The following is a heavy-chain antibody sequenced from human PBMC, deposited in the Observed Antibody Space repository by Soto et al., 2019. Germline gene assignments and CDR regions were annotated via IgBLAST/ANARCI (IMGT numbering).Heavy chain of an antibody. V-gene: IGHV4-30-4*01. CDR3: ARAVVVVAATKPGGYYYYGMDV. Sequence: QVQLQESGPGLVKPSQTLSLTCTVSGGSISSGDYYWSWIRQPPGKGLEWIGYIYYSGSTYYNPSLTSRVTISVDTSKNQFSLKLSSVTAADTAVYYCARAVVVVAATKPGGYYYYGMDVWGQGTTVTVSS. CDR1: GGSISSGDYY. J-gene: IGHJ6*02. D-gene: IGHD2-15*01. CDR2: IYYSGST.